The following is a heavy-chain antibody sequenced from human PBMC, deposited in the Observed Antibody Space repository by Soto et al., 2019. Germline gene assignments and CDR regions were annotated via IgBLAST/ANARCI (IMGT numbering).Heavy chain of an antibody. CDR1: GGSISSSSYY. Sequence: SETLSLTCTVSGGSISSSSYYWGWIRQPPGKGLEWIGTIYYSGSTYYNPSLKSRVTISVDTSRNQFSLKLSSVTAADTAVYYCSRHTPYYYGSGTRNYFDYWGQGTLVTVSS. CDR2: IYYSGST. J-gene: IGHJ4*02. V-gene: IGHV4-39*01. D-gene: IGHD3-10*01. CDR3: SRHTPYYYGSGTRNYFDY.